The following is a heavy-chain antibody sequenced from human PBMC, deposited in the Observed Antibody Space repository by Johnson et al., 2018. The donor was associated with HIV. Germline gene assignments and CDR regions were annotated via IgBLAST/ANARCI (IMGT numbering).Heavy chain of an antibody. Sequence: HVQLVESGGGVVQPGGSLRLSCEASRFTFSSYGMHWVRQAPGKGLEWVAFIRNDGSNKNYGDSVKGRFTISRDNSKNTLYLQMNSLRAEDTAVYYCAKVRRAYYEDAFDIWGQGTMVTVSS. CDR2: IRNDGSNK. V-gene: IGHV3-30*02. J-gene: IGHJ3*02. CDR1: RFTFSSYG. D-gene: IGHD3-22*01. CDR3: AKVRRAYYEDAFDI.